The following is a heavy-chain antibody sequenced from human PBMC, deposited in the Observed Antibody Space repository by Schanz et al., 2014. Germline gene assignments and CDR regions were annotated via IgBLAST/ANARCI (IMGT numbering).Heavy chain of an antibody. CDR2: IIPVLNIA. J-gene: IGHJ5*02. CDR1: GYTFTSYG. CDR3: ARGRGGTGGSCYSWFDL. D-gene: IGHD2-15*01. Sequence: QVQLVQSGAEVKKPGASVKVSCKASGYTFTSYGISWVRQAPGQGLEWMGKIIPVLNIATYAQRFQGRVSITADTSTNTAYMELSSLRSEDTAVYYCARGRGGTGGSCYSWFDLWGQGTLVTVAS. V-gene: IGHV1-69*04.